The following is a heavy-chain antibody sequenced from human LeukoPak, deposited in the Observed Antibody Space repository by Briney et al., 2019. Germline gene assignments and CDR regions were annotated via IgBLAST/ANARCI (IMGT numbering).Heavy chain of an antibody. D-gene: IGHD6-13*01. CDR1: GGSFSGYY. CDR3: ARAPYSSSWYPSYYYYYMDV. V-gene: IGHV4-34*01. CDR2: INHSGST. J-gene: IGHJ6*03. Sequence: SETLSLTCAVYGGSFSGYYWSWIRQPPGKGLEWIGEINHSGSTNYNPSLKSRVTISVDTSKNQFSLKLSSVTAADTAVYYCARAPYSSSWYPSYYYYYMDVWGKGTTVTVSS.